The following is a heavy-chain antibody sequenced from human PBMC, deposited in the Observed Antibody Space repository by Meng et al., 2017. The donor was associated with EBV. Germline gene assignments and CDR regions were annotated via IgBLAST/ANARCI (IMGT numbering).Heavy chain of an antibody. Sequence: QVQVAQSAAEVKKPGSSVTVSCKTSGGPFRYYAISWVRQAPGQGLEWLGGFLPRLGAPNYAQKFHGRVKITADESTSTHYMDLSSLRSEDTAIYYCASESGRGYTPDYWGQGTLVTVSS. V-gene: IGHV1-69*01. D-gene: IGHD3-10*01. J-gene: IGHJ4*02. CDR2: FLPRLGAP. CDR3: ASESGRGYTPDY. CDR1: GGPFRYYA.